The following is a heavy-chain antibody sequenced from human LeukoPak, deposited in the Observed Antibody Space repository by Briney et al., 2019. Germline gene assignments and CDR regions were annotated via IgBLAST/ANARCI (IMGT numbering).Heavy chain of an antibody. Sequence: ASVKVSCKASGYTSTSYYMHWVRQAPGQGLEWMGWINPNSGGTNYAQKFQGRVTMTRDTSISTAYMELSRLRSDDTAVYYCARDSRPIFEWQQLGGDYWGQGTLVTVSS. CDR1: GYTSTSYY. J-gene: IGHJ4*02. V-gene: IGHV1-2*02. CDR2: INPNSGGT. D-gene: IGHD6-13*01. CDR3: ARDSRPIFEWQQLGGDY.